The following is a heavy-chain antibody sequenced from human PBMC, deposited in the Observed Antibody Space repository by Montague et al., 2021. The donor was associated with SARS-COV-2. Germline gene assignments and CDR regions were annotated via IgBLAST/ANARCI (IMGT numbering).Heavy chain of an antibody. CDR3: ARDPWHITIFGVVTRYGRDV. CDR2: IYYSGST. Sequence: SETLSLTCTVSGGSVSSGSYYWSWIRQPPGKGLEWIGYIYYSGSTNYNPSLKSRVTISVDTSKNQFSLKLSYVTAADTAVYYCARDPWHITIFGVVTRYGRDVWGQGTTGTVSS. D-gene: IGHD3-3*01. V-gene: IGHV4-61*01. CDR1: GGSVSSGSYY. J-gene: IGHJ6*02.